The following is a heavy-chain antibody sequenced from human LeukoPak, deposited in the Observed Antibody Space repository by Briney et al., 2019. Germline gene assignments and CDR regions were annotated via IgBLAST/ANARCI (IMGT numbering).Heavy chain of an antibody. CDR1: GFTFSSYA. CDR3: AARRTGYYPDDY. CDR2: ISYDGSNK. V-gene: IGHV3-30-3*01. D-gene: IGHD3/OR15-3a*01. Sequence: GGSLRLSCAASGFTFSSYAMHWVRQAPGKGLEWVAVISYDGSNKYYADSVKGRFTISRDNSKNTLYLQMNSLRAEDTAVYYCAARRTGYYPDDYWGQGTLVTVSS. J-gene: IGHJ4*02.